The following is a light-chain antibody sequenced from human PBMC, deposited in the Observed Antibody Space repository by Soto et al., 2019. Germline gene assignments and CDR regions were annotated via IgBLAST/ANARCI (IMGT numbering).Light chain of an antibody. J-gene: IGKJ3*01. CDR2: AAS. V-gene: IGKV1-39*01. CDR3: QQTYTFGCT. CDR1: QSINTY. Sequence: DIQMTQSPSSLSASIGDRVTITCRASQSINTYLNWYQQRPGKAPELLIFAASTLQSGVPSRFSGRVSGTDFTLTISRLQPEDFATYYCQQTYTFGCTFGPGTTVDFK.